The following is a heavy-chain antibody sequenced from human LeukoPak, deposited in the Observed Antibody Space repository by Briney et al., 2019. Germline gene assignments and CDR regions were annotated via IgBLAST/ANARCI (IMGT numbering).Heavy chain of an antibody. CDR3: AYRFARPFDY. V-gene: IGHV2-5*02. Sequence: SGPTLVKPTQTLTLTCTFSGFSLTTSGVGVGWVRQPPGKAPEWLAVIYWDDDKRYSPSLRSRLTITKDTSKNQVVFTMTNMDPVDTATYYCAYRFARPFDYWGQGILVTVSS. J-gene: IGHJ4*02. CDR2: IYWDDDK. CDR1: GFSLTTSGVG.